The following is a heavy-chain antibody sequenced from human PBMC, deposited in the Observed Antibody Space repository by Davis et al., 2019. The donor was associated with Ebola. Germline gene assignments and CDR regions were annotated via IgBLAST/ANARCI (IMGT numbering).Heavy chain of an antibody. CDR3: ARGNWNDVPPGHWFDP. CDR2: ISYDGSNK. Sequence: GESLKISCAASGFTFSSYAMHWVRQAPGKGLEWVAVISYDGSNKYHADSVKGRFTISRDNSKNTLYLQMNSLRAEDTAVYYCARGNWNDVPPGHWFDPWGQGTLVTVSS. V-gene: IGHV3-30-3*01. J-gene: IGHJ5*02. D-gene: IGHD1-1*01. CDR1: GFTFSSYA.